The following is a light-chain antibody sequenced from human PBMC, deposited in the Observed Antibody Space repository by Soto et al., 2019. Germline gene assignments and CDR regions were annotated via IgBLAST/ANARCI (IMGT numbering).Light chain of an antibody. CDR3: QRYGSSGT. V-gene: IGKV3-20*01. Sequence: EIVLTQSPGTLSLSPGERATLSCRASQSVSNNYLAWYQQKPGQAPRLLIYVASNRATGIPDRFIGSGSGTGFTLTISILEPEDLAVYYCQRYGSSGTFGQGTKVEI. CDR2: VAS. CDR1: QSVSNNY. J-gene: IGKJ1*01.